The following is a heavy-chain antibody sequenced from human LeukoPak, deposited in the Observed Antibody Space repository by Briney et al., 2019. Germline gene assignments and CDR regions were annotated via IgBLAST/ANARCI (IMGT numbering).Heavy chain of an antibody. J-gene: IGHJ4*02. CDR2: ISSSSYI. V-gene: IGHV3-21*01. Sequence: GGSLRLSCAASGFTFSSYSMNWVRQAPGKGLEWVSSISSSSYIYYADSVKGRFTISRDNAKNSLYLQMNSLRAEDTAVYYCATDSSGWFLFDYWGQGTLVTVSS. CDR1: GFTFSSYS. CDR3: ATDSSGWFLFDY. D-gene: IGHD6-19*01.